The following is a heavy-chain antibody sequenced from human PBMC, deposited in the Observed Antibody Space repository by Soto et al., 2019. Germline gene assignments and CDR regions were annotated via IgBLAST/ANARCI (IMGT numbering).Heavy chain of an antibody. CDR1: GFTFSSYS. J-gene: IGHJ6*02. CDR2: ISSSSSYI. Sequence: GGSLRLSCAASGFTFSSYSMNWVRQAPGKGLEWVSSISSSSSYIYYADSVKGRFTISRDNAKNSLYLQMNSLRAEDTAVYYCAKSAGGYSYGYEQDYYYGMDVWGQGTTVTVSS. V-gene: IGHV3-21*01. CDR3: AKSAGGYSYGYEQDYYYGMDV. D-gene: IGHD5-18*01.